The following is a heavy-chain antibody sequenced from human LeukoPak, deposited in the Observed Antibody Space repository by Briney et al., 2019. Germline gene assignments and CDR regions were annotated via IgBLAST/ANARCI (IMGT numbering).Heavy chain of an antibody. V-gene: IGHV3-30*18. Sequence: GGSLRLSCAASGFTFSNYGMHWVRQAPGKGLEWVTFISHDGSEKYYRDSVKGRFTISRDNSRNTLFLQMNRLGPEDTAVYYCAKDYLGSSKSLVTWGRGTLVTVSS. CDR1: GFTFSNYG. J-gene: IGHJ4*02. CDR2: ISHDGSEK. D-gene: IGHD6-13*01. CDR3: AKDYLGSSKSLVT.